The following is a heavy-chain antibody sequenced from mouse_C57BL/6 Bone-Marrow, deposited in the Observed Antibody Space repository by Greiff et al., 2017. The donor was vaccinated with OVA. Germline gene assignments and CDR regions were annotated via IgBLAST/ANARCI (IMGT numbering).Heavy chain of an antibody. CDR1: GYTFTSYW. CDR2: IYPSDSET. CDR3: ARTGYYVGWFAY. V-gene: IGHV1-61*01. Sequence: QVQLQQPGAELVRPGSSVKLSCKASGYTFTSYWMAWVKQRPGQGLEWIGNIYPSDSETHYNQKFKDKATLTVDKSSSTAYMQLSSLTSEDSAVYYCARTGYYVGWFAYWGQGTLVTVSA. D-gene: IGHD2-3*01. J-gene: IGHJ3*01.